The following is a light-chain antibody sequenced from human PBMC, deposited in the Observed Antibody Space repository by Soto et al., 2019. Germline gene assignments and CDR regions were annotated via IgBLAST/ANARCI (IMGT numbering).Light chain of an antibody. J-gene: IGKJ1*01. CDR3: QQSYSTPRT. CDR2: KAS. Sequence: DIQMTQSPSSLCASVGDRVTITCRASQSISSYLNWYQQKPGKAPKLLIYKASTLKSGVPSRFSGSGSGTEFTLTISSLQPDDFATYYCQQSYSTPRTFGQGTTVDIK. V-gene: IGKV1-39*01. CDR1: QSISSY.